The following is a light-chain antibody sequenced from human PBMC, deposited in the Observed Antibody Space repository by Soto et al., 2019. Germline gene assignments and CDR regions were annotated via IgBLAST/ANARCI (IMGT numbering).Light chain of an antibody. CDR1: LSLLYSPQNKNY. V-gene: IGKV4-1*01. CDR2: WAS. Sequence: DIVMTQSPDSLAVSLGERATINCRSSLSLLYSPQNKNYLVWYQQRPGQPPRLLIKWASARESGVPDRFSGNGSGTDFTLTITNLQAEDLAVYFCQQYYSTPQTFGRGTKVDIK. J-gene: IGKJ1*01. CDR3: QQYYSTPQT.